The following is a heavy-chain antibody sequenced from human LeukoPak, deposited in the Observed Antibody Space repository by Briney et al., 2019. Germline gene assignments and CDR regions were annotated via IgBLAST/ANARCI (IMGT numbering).Heavy chain of an antibody. CDR2: IASGSNSI. V-gene: IGHV3-48*01. D-gene: IGHD6-13*01. Sequence: PGGSLRLSCAASGFTFNNYGMSWVRQAPGKGLEWVSYIASGSNSIYYAGSVKGRFTISRDNAENSLYLQMNSLRAEDTAVYYCARDVGYGYFYYYGMDVWGQGTTVTVSS. CDR1: GFTFNNYG. CDR3: ARDVGYGYFYYYGMDV. J-gene: IGHJ6*02.